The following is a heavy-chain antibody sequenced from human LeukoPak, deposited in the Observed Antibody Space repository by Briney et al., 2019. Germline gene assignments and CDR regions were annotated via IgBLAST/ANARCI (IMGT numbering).Heavy chain of an antibody. CDR2: IIPIFGTA. D-gene: IGHD2-2*02. J-gene: IGHJ6*02. CDR1: GYSFSNFH. V-gene: IGHV1-69*13. Sequence: SVKVSCKASGYSFSNFHINWVRQASGQGLEWMGGIIPIFGTANYAQKFQGRVTITADESTSTAYMELSSLRSEDTAVYYCARAADGYCSSTSCYKGLRDYYYGMDVWGQGTTVTVSS. CDR3: ARAADGYCSSTSCYKGLRDYYYGMDV.